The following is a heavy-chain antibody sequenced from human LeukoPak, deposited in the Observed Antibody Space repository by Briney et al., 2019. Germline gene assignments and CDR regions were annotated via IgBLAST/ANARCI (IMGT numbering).Heavy chain of an antibody. V-gene: IGHV3-21*01. CDR3: ATTYYDILTGYS. D-gene: IGHD3-9*01. CDR2: ISSSSSYI. J-gene: IGHJ5*02. Sequence: GGSLRLSCAASGFTFSSYSMTWVRQAPGKGLEWVSSISSSSSYIYYADSVKGRFTISRDNAKNSLYLQMNSLRAEDTAVYYCATTYYDILTGYSWGQGTLVTVSS. CDR1: GFTFSSYS.